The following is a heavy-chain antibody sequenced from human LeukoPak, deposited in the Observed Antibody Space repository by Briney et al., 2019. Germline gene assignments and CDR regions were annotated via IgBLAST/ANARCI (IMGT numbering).Heavy chain of an antibody. D-gene: IGHD4-23*01. V-gene: IGHV7-4-1*02. J-gene: IGHJ1*01. Sequence: GASVKVSCKASGYTFTSYAMNWVRQAPGQGLEWMGWINTNTGNPTYAQGFTGRFVFSLDTSVSTAYLQISSLKAEDTAVYYCVVPPDYGGNSGSPEYFQHWGQGTLVTVSS. CDR2: INTNTGNP. CDR3: VVPPDYGGNSGSPEYFQH. CDR1: GYTFTSYA.